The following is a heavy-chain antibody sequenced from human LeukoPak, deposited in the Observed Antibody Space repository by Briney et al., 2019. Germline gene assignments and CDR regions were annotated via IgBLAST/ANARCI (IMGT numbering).Heavy chain of an antibody. CDR1: GYTFTSYD. J-gene: IGHJ5*02. D-gene: IGHD3-10*01. CDR2: MNPNSGNT. CDR3: AREIWFGGDRNWFDP. V-gene: IGHV1-8*01. Sequence: ASVKVSCKASGYTFTSYDTNWVRQATGQGLEWMGWMNPNSGNTGYAQKFQGRVTMTRNTSISTAYMELSSLRSEDTAVYYCAREIWFGGDRNWFDPWGQGTLVTVSS.